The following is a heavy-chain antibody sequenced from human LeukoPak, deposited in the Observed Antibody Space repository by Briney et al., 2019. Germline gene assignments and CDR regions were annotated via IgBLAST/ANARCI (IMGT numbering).Heavy chain of an antibody. D-gene: IGHD3-10*01. J-gene: IGHJ3*02. CDR1: GGSISSYY. CDR3: ARDTITMVQGVWAFDI. Sequence: PSETLSLTCTGSGGSISSYYWSWIRQPAGKGPEWIGRIYTSGSTNYNPSLKSRVTMSVDTSKNQFSLKLSSVTAADTAVYYCARDTITMVQGVWAFDIWGQGTMVTVSS. CDR2: IYTSGST. V-gene: IGHV4-4*07.